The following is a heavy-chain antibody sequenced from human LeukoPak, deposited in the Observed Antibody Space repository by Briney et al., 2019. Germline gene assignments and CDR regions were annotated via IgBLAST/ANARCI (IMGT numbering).Heavy chain of an antibody. J-gene: IGHJ4*02. CDR3: TTEVELLLWFGELLPIDY. CDR1: GFTFSNAW. D-gene: IGHD3-10*01. Sequence: GGSLRLSCAASGFTFSNAWMSWVRQAPGKGLEWVGRIKSKTDGGTTDYAAPVKGGFTISRDDSKNTLYLQMNSLKTEDTAVYYCTTEVELLLWFGELLPIDYWGQGTLVTVSS. V-gene: IGHV3-15*01. CDR2: IKSKTDGGTT.